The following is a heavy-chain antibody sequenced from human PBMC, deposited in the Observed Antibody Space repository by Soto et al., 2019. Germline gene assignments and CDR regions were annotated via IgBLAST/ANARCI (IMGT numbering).Heavy chain of an antibody. V-gene: IGHV3-48*02. CDR3: ARDQSLDI. CDR1: GFTFNYYT. Sequence: EVQLMESGGGLVQPGGSLRLSCAASGFTFNYYTMNWVRQAPGKGLEWVSYISTAGSTIFYADSVKGRFTISRDNAKNSLYLQMTSLRDEDTAVYYCARDQSLDIWGQGTMVTVSS. J-gene: IGHJ3*02. CDR2: ISTAGSTI.